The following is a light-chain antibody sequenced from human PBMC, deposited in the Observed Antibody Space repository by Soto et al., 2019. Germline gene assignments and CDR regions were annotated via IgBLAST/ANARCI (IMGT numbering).Light chain of an antibody. Sequence: QPVLTQPPSASGTPGQRVTISCSGSSSNIGSYTVNWYQQLPGTAPKLLIYIYNQRPSGVPDRFSASKSGTSASLAISGLQSEDEADYFCAAWDDGLNGWVFGGGTKLTVL. J-gene: IGLJ3*02. CDR2: IYN. CDR3: AAWDDGLNGWV. CDR1: SSNIGSYT. V-gene: IGLV1-44*01.